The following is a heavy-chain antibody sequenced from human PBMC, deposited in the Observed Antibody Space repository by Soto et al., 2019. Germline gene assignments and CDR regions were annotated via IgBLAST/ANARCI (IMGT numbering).Heavy chain of an antibody. V-gene: IGHV3-53*01. Sequence: PGGSLRLSCAASGFTVGSNYMSWVRQAPGKGLEWVSVIYSGGSTYYADSVKGRFTISRDNSKNTLYLQMNSLRAEDTAVYYCASLRGYYYGMDVWGQGTTVTVSS. CDR2: IYSGGST. D-gene: IGHD3-10*01. CDR1: GFTVGSNY. CDR3: ASLRGYYYGMDV. J-gene: IGHJ6*02.